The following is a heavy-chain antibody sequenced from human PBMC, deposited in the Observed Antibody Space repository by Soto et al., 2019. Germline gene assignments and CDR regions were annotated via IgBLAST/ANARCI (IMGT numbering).Heavy chain of an antibody. V-gene: IGHV1-69*01. J-gene: IGHJ4*02. Sequence: KVTCKDSGGTFSSYAISWVRQAPGQGLEWMGGIIPIFGTANYAQKFQGRVTITADESTSTAYMELSSLRSEDTAVYYCASARVGALDYWGQGTLVTVSS. CDR1: GGTFSSYA. D-gene: IGHD1-26*01. CDR2: IIPIFGTA. CDR3: ASARVGALDY.